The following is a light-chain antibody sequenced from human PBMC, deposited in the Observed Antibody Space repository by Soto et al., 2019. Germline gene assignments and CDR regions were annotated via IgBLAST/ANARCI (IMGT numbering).Light chain of an antibody. CDR3: QQYAGSFT. CDR2: GAS. J-gene: IGKJ5*01. CDR1: QSVNNKY. V-gene: IGKV3-20*01. Sequence: EIVLTQSPGTLSLSPGERATLSCRASQSVNNKYLAWYRQRPGQDTKLLIYGASTRATGIPDRFSGSGSGTDFTLTISRLEPEDFAVYYCQQYAGSFTFGQGTRLEMK.